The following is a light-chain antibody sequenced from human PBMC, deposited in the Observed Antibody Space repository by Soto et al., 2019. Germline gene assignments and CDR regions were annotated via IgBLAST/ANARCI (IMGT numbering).Light chain of an antibody. CDR3: PHGYSTPLT. J-gene: IGKJ4*01. CDR1: QRISTW. Sequence: DIQMTHSPSTLSASVGDRVTITCRATQRISTWLSCYHQEQETAPKLLIPKASSLQSGVPSRFSGSGSGTDFTLTISSLQPEDFAPYSCPHGYSTPLTFGGRTTVDIK. V-gene: IGKV1-5*03. CDR2: KAS.